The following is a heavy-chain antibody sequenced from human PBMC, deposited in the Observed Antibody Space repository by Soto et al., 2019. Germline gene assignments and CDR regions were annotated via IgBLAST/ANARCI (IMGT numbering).Heavy chain of an antibody. CDR3: SNSEAAADTPRYYFDS. V-gene: IGHV3-73*01. J-gene: IGHJ4*02. CDR2: IRSRANSYAT. Sequence: GGSLRLSCAASGFTFTTAWINWVRQASGKGLEWVGRIRSRANSYATTYAASMKDRFTISRDDSKNTAYLQMNSLKPEDTAVYYCSNSEAAADTPRYYFDSWGQGALVTVSS. D-gene: IGHD6-13*01. CDR1: GFTFTTAW.